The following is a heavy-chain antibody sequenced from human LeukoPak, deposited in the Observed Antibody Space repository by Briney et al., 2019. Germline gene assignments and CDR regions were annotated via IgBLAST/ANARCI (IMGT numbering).Heavy chain of an antibody. CDR2: IKRDGAET. V-gene: IGHV3-7*01. J-gene: IGHJ4*02. CDR3: VRDFHVRLYDTGGYSY. Sequence: GGSLRLSCAASELTLSNYCMTWVRQGPGKGLEWVATIKRDGAETYYVDSVRGRFTISRDNAKNSLYLQMNSLRAEDAAVYYCVRDFHVRLYDTGGYSYWGQGTLVTVSS. D-gene: IGHD3-22*01. CDR1: ELTLSNYC.